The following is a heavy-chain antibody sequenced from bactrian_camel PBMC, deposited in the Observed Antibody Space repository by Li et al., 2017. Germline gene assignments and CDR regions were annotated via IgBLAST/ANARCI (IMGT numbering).Heavy chain of an antibody. V-gene: IGHV3S40*01. CDR3: AAGSSVYCIGDYFKIWKKFGY. D-gene: IGHD3*01. Sequence: VQLVESGGGLVQPGRSLRLSCAASGLSFSQLNMGWVRQAPGKEIEWVSTSALGDATYYADSVAGRFTVSRDNAKNTLYLQMNSLKPEDTGMYYCAAGSSVYCIGDYFKIWKKFGYWGQGTQVTVS. CDR1: GLSFSQLN. CDR2: SALGDAT. J-gene: IGHJ4*01.